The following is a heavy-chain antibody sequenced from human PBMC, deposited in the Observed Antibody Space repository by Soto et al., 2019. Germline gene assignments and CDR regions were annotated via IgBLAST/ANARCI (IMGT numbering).Heavy chain of an antibody. CDR1: GVSTSSNY. CDR2: IYSSGPT. Sequence: QVQLHESGPGLLKPSATLSLTCSVSGVSTSSNYWTWIRQPPGQGPEWIGCIYSSGPTNYNASFTRQVTISVNTAKNKLSLRLTSVTTADTAVYYCASAVGSSYHDHEFDYWGQGILVTVSS. V-gene: IGHV4-59*01. J-gene: IGHJ4*02. D-gene: IGHD2-2*01. CDR3: ASAVGSSYHDHEFDY.